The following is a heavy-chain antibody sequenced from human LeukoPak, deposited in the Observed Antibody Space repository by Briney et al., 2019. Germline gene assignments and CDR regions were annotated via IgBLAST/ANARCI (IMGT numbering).Heavy chain of an antibody. V-gene: IGHV1-18*01. D-gene: IGHD4-17*01. CDR1: GYTFTSYG. CDR3: ARANYRVNGDARLRYMDV. CDR2: ISAYNGNT. Sequence: GASVTVSCKASGYTFTSYGISWVRQAPGQGLEWMGWISAYNGNTNYAQKLQGRVTMTTDTSTSTAYMELRSLRSDDTAVYYCARANYRVNGDARLRYMDVWGKGTTVTVSS. J-gene: IGHJ6*03.